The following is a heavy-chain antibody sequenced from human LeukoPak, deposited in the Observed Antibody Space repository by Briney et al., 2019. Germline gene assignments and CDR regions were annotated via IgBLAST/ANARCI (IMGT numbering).Heavy chain of an antibody. CDR3: ASGGYYYDNSGYDY. Sequence: ASVKVSCKASGGTFSSYAISWVRQAPGQGLEWMGRIIPILGIANYAQKFQGRVTITADKSTSTAYMELSSLRAEDTAVYYCASGGYYYDNSGYDYWGQGTLVTVSS. J-gene: IGHJ4*02. CDR1: GGTFSSYA. CDR2: IIPILGIA. V-gene: IGHV1-69*04. D-gene: IGHD3-22*01.